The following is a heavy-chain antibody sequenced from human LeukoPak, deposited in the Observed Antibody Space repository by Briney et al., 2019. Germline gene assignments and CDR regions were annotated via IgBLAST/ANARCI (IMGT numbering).Heavy chain of an antibody. Sequence: ASVKVSCKASGYTFTGYYMHWVRQAPGQGLEWMGWINPNSGGTNCAQKFQGRVTMTRDTSISTAYMELSRLRSDDTAVYYCARAVQVTTGGLFDYWGQGTLVTVSS. CDR3: ARAVQVTTGGLFDY. V-gene: IGHV1-2*02. CDR1: GYTFTGYY. D-gene: IGHD4-17*01. J-gene: IGHJ4*02. CDR2: INPNSGGT.